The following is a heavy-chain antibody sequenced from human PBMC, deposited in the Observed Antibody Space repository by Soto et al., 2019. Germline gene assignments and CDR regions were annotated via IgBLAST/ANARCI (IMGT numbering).Heavy chain of an antibody. D-gene: IGHD5-18*01. CDR2: MNPKSGQT. J-gene: IGHJ5*02. CDR3: ARDIGPALDWFGP. V-gene: IGHV1-8*01. Sequence: QVQLVQSGAEVRKPGTSVKVSCKASGYTFSSYDINWVRQASGQGPELMGWMNPKSGQTGYAPRFQGRVTMTANTSISTAYMELSSLRFEDTAVYYCARDIGPALDWFGPWGQGTLVTVSS. CDR1: GYTFSSYD.